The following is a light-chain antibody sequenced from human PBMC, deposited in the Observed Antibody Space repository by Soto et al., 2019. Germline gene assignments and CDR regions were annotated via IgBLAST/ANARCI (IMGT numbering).Light chain of an antibody. Sequence: EIVLTQSPGTLSLSPGERATLSCRASQTISNTFLAWYQQRPGQAPRLLIYGASGRAAGIPDRFSGSRSGTDFTLTINSLQSEDFAVYYCQRYNNWPLTFGGGTKV. CDR3: QRYNNWPLT. CDR1: QTISNT. J-gene: IGKJ4*01. CDR2: GAS. V-gene: IGKV3D-15*01.